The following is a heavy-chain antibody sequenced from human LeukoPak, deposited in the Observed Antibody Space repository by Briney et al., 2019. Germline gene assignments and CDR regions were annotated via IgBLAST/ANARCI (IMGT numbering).Heavy chain of an antibody. CDR2: ISYIGST. CDR3: ARDLVTVTKGFDI. J-gene: IGHJ3*02. V-gene: IGHV4-59*11. Sequence: TSETLSLTCAVSDDSFSSHYWTWIRQPPGKGLEWIGYISYIGSTNYNPSLKSRVTISIDTSKNQFSLRLSSVTAADTAVYYCARDLVTVTKGFDIWGQGTMVSVSS. D-gene: IGHD4-17*01. CDR1: DDSFSSHY.